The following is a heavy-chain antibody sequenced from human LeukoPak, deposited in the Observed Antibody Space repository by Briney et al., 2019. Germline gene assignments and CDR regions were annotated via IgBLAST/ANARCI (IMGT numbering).Heavy chain of an antibody. CDR3: TNLASASGMDI. Sequence: GRSLRLSCAASGFTFVEYAMHWVRLVPGKGLEWVSFISLDSVSLSYADSVKGRLTISRDNAKSSLYLQMNSLSTKDTALYYCTNLASASGMDIRGQGTTVTVSS. CDR1: GFTFVEYA. J-gene: IGHJ6*02. CDR2: ISLDSVSL. V-gene: IGHV3-9*01.